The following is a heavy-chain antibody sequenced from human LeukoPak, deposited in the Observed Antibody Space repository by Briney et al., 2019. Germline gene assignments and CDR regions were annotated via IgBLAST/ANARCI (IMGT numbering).Heavy chain of an antibody. J-gene: IGHJ4*02. CDR2: ISSSGSTI. CDR3: ARTTYYYDSSGYPDY. Sequence: GGSLRLSCAASGFTFSSYSMNWVRQAPGKGLEWVSYISSSGSTIYYADSVKGRFTISRDNAMNSLYLQMNSLRAEDTAVYYCARTTYYYDSSGYPDYWGQGTLVTVSS. CDR1: GFTFSSYS. V-gene: IGHV3-48*04. D-gene: IGHD3-22*01.